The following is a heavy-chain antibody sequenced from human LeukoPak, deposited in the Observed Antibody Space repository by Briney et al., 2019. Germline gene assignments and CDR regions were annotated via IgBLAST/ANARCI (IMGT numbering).Heavy chain of an antibody. Sequence: PSETLSLTCTVSGGPISSYYWSWIRQPPGKGLEGIGYIYYSGSTNYNPPLKSRVTISVDTSKNQFSLKLSSVTAADTAVYYCARSRTTYYYDPFDYWGQGTLVTVSS. CDR1: GGPISSYY. CDR3: ARSRTTYYYDPFDY. CDR2: IYYSGST. V-gene: IGHV4-59*01. J-gene: IGHJ4*02. D-gene: IGHD3-22*01.